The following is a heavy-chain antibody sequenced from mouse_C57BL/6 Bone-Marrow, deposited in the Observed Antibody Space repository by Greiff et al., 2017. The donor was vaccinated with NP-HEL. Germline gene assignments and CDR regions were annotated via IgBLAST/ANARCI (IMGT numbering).Heavy chain of an antibody. Sequence: VQLQQPGAELVKPGASVKLSCKASGYTFTSYWMQWVKQRPGQGLEWIGEIDPSDSYTNYNQKFKGKATLTVDTSSRTAYMQLSSLTSEDSAVYYCARGGDDYWGQGTTLTVSS. CDR1: GYTFTSYW. D-gene: IGHD3-3*01. J-gene: IGHJ2*01. V-gene: IGHV1-50*01. CDR2: IDPSDSYT. CDR3: ARGGDDY.